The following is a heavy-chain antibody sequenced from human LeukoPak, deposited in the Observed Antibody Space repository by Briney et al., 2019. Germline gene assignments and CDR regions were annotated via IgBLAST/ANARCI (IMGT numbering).Heavy chain of an antibody. V-gene: IGHV4-34*01. Sequence: SETLSLTCAVYGWSFNDYYWNWIRQPPGKGLEWIGEINARGDTSYNPSLKSRVTISVDTSKKQFSLRLTSMIAADTALYYCARGQVPAARGYNWFDPWGQGTLVTVSS. D-gene: IGHD2-2*01. CDR1: GWSFNDYY. CDR3: ARGQVPAARGYNWFDP. CDR2: INARGDT. J-gene: IGHJ5*02.